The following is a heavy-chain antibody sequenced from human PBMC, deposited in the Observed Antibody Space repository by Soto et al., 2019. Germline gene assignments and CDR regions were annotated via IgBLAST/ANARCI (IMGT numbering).Heavy chain of an antibody. CDR3: ARQKSSSLYYYYGMDV. D-gene: IGHD6-13*01. Sequence: PSETLSLTCTVSGGSISSYYWSWIRQPPGKGLEWIGYIYYSGSTNYNPSLKSRVTMSVDTSKNQFSLKLSSVTAADTAVYYCARQKSSSLYYYYGMDVWGQGTTVTVSS. CDR1: GGSISSYY. J-gene: IGHJ6*02. V-gene: IGHV4-59*08. CDR2: IYYSGST.